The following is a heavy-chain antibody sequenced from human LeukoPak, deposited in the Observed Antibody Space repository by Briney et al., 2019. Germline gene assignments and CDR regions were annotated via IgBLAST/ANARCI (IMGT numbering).Heavy chain of an antibody. V-gene: IGHV4-4*02. Sequence: PGGSLRLSCAASGFTFSSYAMSWVRQPPGKGLEWIGEIYHSGSTNYNPSLESRVTVSVDKSKNQFSLDLSSVTAADTAVYYCARFCGSTSWHSGYYYGIDVWGQGTTVTVSS. CDR2: IYHSGST. J-gene: IGHJ6*02. CDR3: ARFCGSTSWHSGYYYGIDV. CDR1: GFTFSSYAM. D-gene: IGHD2-2*01.